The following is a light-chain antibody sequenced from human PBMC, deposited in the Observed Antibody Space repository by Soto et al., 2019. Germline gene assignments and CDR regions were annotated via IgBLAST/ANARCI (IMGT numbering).Light chain of an antibody. CDR1: SSDFGDHKS. CDR2: EVN. CDR3: SSSTDTSIL. Sequence: QSALTQAASVSGSPGQSITISCTGASSDFGDHKSVSWYQHHPGKAPKLIIYEVNYRPSGVSSRFSESRSGNTASLTISGLQAEDEAHYYCSSSTDTSILFGGGTQLTV. V-gene: IGLV2-14*01. J-gene: IGLJ2*01.